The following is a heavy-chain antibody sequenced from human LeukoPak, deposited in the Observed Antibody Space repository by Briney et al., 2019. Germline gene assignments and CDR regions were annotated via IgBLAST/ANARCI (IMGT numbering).Heavy chain of an antibody. V-gene: IGHV1-2*02. D-gene: IGHD2-8*01. CDR1: GYTFTGYY. Sequence: ASVKVSXKASGYTFTGYYMHWVRQVPGQGLEWMGWINPNSGGTNYAQKFQGRVTMTRDTSISTAYMELNRLRSDDTAVYYCARTYIVLMVYAAFGYWGQGTLVTVSS. CDR3: ARTYIVLMVYAAFGY. CDR2: INPNSGGT. J-gene: IGHJ4*02.